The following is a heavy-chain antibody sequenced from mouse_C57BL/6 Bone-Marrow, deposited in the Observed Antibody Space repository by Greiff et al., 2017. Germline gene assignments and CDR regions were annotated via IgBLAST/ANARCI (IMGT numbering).Heavy chain of an antibody. V-gene: IGHV1-55*01. CDR3: ARSGYYGSTRAWFAD. CDR2: IYPGSGST. CDR1: GYTFTSYW. J-gene: IGHJ3*01. Sequence: QVQLQQPGAELVKPGASVKMSCKASGYTFTSYWITWVKQRPGQGLEWIGDIYPGSGSTNYNEKFKSKATLTVDTSSSTAYMQLSSLTSEDSAVYYCARSGYYGSTRAWFADWGQGTLVTVSA. D-gene: IGHD1-1*01.